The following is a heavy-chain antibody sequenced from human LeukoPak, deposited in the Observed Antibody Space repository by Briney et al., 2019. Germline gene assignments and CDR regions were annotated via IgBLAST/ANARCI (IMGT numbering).Heavy chain of an antibody. V-gene: IGHV3-74*01. J-gene: IGHJ4*02. CDR3: ARGASSGYRIDY. Sequence: PGGSLRLSCAASGFTFNNYWMHWVRQAPGKGLVGVSRIPKDGSTTNYADSVKGRFTISRDNAKNTLYLQMNSLTAEDTALYYCARGASSGYRIDYWGQGTLVTVSS. CDR2: IPKDGSTT. CDR1: GFTFNNYW. D-gene: IGHD5-18*01.